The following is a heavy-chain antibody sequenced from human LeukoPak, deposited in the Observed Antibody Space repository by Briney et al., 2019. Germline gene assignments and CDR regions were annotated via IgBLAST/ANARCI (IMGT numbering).Heavy chain of an antibody. J-gene: IGHJ6*03. Sequence: PGGSLRLSCAASGFTFSSYAMHWVRQAPGKGLKWVAVISYDGSNKYYADPVKGRFTIARDNSKNTLYLQMNSLRAEDTAVYYCARYAVVLSPDYYYYMDVWGKGTTVTVSS. CDR2: ISYDGSNK. CDR1: GFTFSSYA. CDR3: ARYAVVLSPDYYYYMDV. D-gene: IGHD2-8*02. V-gene: IGHV3-30*04.